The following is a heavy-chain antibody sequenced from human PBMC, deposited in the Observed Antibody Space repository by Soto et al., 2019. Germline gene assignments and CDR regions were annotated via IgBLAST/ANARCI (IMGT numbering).Heavy chain of an antibody. D-gene: IGHD3-10*01. CDR1: GGSFSGYY. J-gene: IGHJ5*02. CDR3: ASGRSGWDYYGSGRNVWFDH. V-gene: IGHV4-34*01. Sequence: LSLTCAVYGGSFSGYYWTWIRQPPGKGLEGIGEINHSGRTNYNPSLKSRVTISVDTSKNQFSLKLSSVTAADTAVYYCASGRSGWDYYGSGRNVWFDHWGQRTLVS. CDR2: INHSGRT.